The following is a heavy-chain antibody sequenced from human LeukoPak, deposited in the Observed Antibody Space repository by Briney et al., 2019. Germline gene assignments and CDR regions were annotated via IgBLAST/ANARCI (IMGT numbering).Heavy chain of an antibody. J-gene: IGHJ4*02. V-gene: IGHV1-18*01. D-gene: IGHD3-22*01. CDR2: FSAYNGNT. CDR1: GYTFTRNG. Sequence: ASVKISCKASGYTFTRNGISWVRQAPGEGLEWMGWFSAYNGNTNYAQKFQGRVTMTTATPTSTAYMELRSLRSDDTAVYYCAYESSAYYVYWGQGTLVTVSS. CDR3: AYESSAYYVY.